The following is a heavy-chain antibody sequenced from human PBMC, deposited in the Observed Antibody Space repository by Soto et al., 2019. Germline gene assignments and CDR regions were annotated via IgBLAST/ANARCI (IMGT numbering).Heavy chain of an antibody. CDR1: GYTPNEVG. J-gene: IGHJ4*02. D-gene: IGHD2-2*01. CDR2: FDPDEAET. V-gene: IGHV1-24*01. Sequence: GASVKVSCKGFGYTPNEVGMHWGRQAPGKRLEWLGGFDPDEAETIYAQHFQGRVTMTTDTSTSTAYMELRSLRSDDTAVYYCARDMMEGYCSSTSCFQYFDYWGQGTLVTVSS. CDR3: ARDMMEGYCSSTSCFQYFDY.